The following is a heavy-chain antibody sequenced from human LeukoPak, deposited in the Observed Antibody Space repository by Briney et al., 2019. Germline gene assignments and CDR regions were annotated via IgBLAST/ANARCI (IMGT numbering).Heavy chain of an antibody. CDR1: DDSISDYY. CDR3: ATTLFPPYHYYGSGREGAFDI. V-gene: IGHV4-59*12. J-gene: IGHJ3*02. Sequence: SETLSLTCTVSDDSISDYYRGWIRQPPGKGLEWIGYFHNSGTSTYNPSLKSRVTISADTSKNQFSLKLSSVTAADTAVYYCATTLFPPYHYYGSGREGAFDIWGQGTMVTVSS. D-gene: IGHD3-10*01. CDR2: FHNSGTS.